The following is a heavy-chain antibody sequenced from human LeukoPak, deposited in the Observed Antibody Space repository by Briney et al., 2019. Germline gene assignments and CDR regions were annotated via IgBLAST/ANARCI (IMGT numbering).Heavy chain of an antibody. CDR1: GFTFSSYS. CDR2: ISSSSSYI. V-gene: IGHV3-21*01. Sequence: PGGSLRLSCAASGFTFSSYSMNWVRQAPGKGLEWVSSISSSSSYIYYADSVKGRFTISRDNAKNSLYLQMNSLRAEDTAVYYCARDVGSAYYGSSGYYNYWGQGTLVTVSS. D-gene: IGHD3-22*01. J-gene: IGHJ4*02. CDR3: ARDVGSAYYGSSGYYNY.